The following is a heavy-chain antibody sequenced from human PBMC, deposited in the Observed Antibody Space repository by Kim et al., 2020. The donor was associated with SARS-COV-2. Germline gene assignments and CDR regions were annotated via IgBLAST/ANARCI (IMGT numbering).Heavy chain of an antibody. CDR3: ARSRRIQLWLANFDY. D-gene: IGHD5-18*01. V-gene: IGHV1-18*01. Sequence: QKRQGRVTMTTDTTTSTAYMELRSLRSDDTAVYYCARSRRIQLWLANFDYWGQGTLVTVSS. J-gene: IGHJ4*02.